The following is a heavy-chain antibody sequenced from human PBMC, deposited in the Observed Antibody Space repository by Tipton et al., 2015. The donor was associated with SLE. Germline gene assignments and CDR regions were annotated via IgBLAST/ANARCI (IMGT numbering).Heavy chain of an antibody. V-gene: IGHV4-59*08. Sequence: TLSLTCTVSGGSISSYYWSWIRQPPGKGLEWIGYIYYSGSTNYNPSLKSRVTISVDTSKNQFSLKLSSVTAADTAVYYCAGVVKGSSWYWFDPWGPGTLVTVSS. CDR2: IYYSGST. J-gene: IGHJ5*02. CDR1: GGSISSYY. CDR3: AGVVKGSSWYWFDP. D-gene: IGHD6-13*01.